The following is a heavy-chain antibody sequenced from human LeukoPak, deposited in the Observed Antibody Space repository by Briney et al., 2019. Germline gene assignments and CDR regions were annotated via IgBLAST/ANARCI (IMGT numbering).Heavy chain of an antibody. CDR3: ARGGSTIFGVVIRNWFDP. V-gene: IGHV4-34*01. J-gene: IGHJ5*02. D-gene: IGHD3-3*01. Sequence: PSETLSLTCAVYGGSFSGYYWSWIRQPPGKGLEWIGEINHSGSTNYNPSLKSRVTISVDTSKDQFSLKLSSVTAADTAVYYCARGGSTIFGVVIRNWFDPWGQGTLVTVSS. CDR1: GGSFSGYY. CDR2: INHSGST.